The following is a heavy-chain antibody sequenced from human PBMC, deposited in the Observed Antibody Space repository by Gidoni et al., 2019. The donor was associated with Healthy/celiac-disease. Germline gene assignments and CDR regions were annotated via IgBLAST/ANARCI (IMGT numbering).Heavy chain of an antibody. V-gene: IGHV3-30-3*01. D-gene: IGHD3-10*01. CDR3: ARDTTMVRGVIYY. CDR1: GFTFSSYA. J-gene: IGHJ4*02. CDR2: ISYDGSNK. Sequence: QVQLVESGGGVVQPGRSLRLSCSSSGFTFSSYAMHWVRQAPGKGLEWVAVISYDGSNKYYADSVKGRFTISRDNSKNTLYLQMNSLRAEDTAVYYCARDTTMVRGVIYYWGQGTLVTVSS.